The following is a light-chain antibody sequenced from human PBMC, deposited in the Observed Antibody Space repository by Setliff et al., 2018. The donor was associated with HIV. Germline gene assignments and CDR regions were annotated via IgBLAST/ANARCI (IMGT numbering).Light chain of an antibody. Sequence: QSVLTQPASVSGSPGQSITISCTGTSSDIGGYNYVSWYQQHPGKAPKLMIYDVSKRPSGVSNRFSGSKSGNTASLTISGLQAEDEAAYYCSSYTSSSTYVFATGTKVTAL. CDR1: SSDIGGYNY. V-gene: IGLV2-14*01. CDR3: SSYTSSSTYV. CDR2: DVS. J-gene: IGLJ1*01.